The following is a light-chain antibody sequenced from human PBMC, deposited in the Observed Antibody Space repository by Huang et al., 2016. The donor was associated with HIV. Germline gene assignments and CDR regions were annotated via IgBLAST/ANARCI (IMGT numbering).Light chain of an antibody. V-gene: IGKV1-27*01. CDR2: AAS. CDR1: QDIDAY. Sequence: DIQMTQSPSSLSASIGDRITISCRASQDIDAYLAWYQHKPGKGPNLLIYAASTLQSGGPSRFSGRGSGTNFTLTIGSLQPEDVGSYYCQKYNDVPRTFGHGTKVEIK. CDR3: QKYNDVPRT. J-gene: IGKJ1*01.